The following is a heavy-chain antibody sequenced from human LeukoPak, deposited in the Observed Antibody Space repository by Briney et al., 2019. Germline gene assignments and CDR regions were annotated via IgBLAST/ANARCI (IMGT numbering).Heavy chain of an antibody. CDR2: MNPNSGRT. Sequence: ASVKVSCKASGYTLTSYDINWVRQATGQGLEWMGWMNPNSGRTGYAQNFQGRITITRNTSISTAYMELSSLRSEDTAVYYCARGGYSSSWYRDYYYYGMDVWGQGTTVTVSS. D-gene: IGHD6-13*01. CDR1: GYTLTSYD. J-gene: IGHJ6*02. V-gene: IGHV1-8*01. CDR3: ARGGYSSSWYRDYYYYGMDV.